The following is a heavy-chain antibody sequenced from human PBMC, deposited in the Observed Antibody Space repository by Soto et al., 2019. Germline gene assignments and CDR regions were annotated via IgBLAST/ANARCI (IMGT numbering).Heavy chain of an antibody. CDR2: IYKSGST. D-gene: IGHD1-26*01. Sequence: PSETLSLTCTVSGDSISNSNRIWIRQSPGKGLDWVGYIYKSGSTNYNPSLKSRVTVSVDTSRNQFSLKLTSVTAADTAVYYCARERHSGTWDHYYGMDVWGQGTTVTVSS. CDR3: ARERHSGTWDHYYGMDV. V-gene: IGHV4-59*01. J-gene: IGHJ6*02. CDR1: GDSISNSN.